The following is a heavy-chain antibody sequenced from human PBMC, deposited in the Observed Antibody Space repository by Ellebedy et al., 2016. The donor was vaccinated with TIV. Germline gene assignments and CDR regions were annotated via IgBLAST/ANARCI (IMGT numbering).Heavy chain of an antibody. CDR2: IRGKAYGGTT. V-gene: IGHV3-49*03. CDR3: SSGGVQTAMGLDL. Sequence: PGGSLRLSCPAAGFSFGDYAMGWLRQAPGKGLEWVGVIRGKAYGGTTEYAAAVKGRFIISRDDSESVAYLQMNSLRTADTALYYCSSGGVQTAMGLDLWGQGTLVTVSS. J-gene: IGHJ5*02. D-gene: IGHD5-18*01. CDR1: GFSFGDYA.